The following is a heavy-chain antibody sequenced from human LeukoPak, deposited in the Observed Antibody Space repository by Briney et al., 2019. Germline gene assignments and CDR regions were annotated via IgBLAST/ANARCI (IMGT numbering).Heavy chain of an antibody. Sequence: GGSLRLSCAASGFTFSTYWMSWVRQAPGKGLEWVGRIKSKTYGGTTDYAAPVKGRFTISRDDSKKTLYLQMSSLKTEDTAVYYCTTEGYGDAFDIWGQGTMVTVSS. J-gene: IGHJ3*02. CDR2: IKSKTYGGTT. CDR3: TTEGYGDAFDI. V-gene: IGHV3-15*01. D-gene: IGHD5-18*01. CDR1: GFTFSTYW.